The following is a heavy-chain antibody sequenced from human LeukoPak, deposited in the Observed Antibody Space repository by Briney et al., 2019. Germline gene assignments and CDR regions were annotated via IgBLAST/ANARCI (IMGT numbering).Heavy chain of an antibody. Sequence: PSETLSLTCTVSGGSISSYYWSWIRQPPGKGLEWIGYIYYSGSTNYNPSLKSRVTISVDTSKNQFSLKLSSVTAADTAVYYCARRVSRWRNNWFDPWGQGTLVTVSS. CDR2: IYYSGST. D-gene: IGHD2-8*02. J-gene: IGHJ5*02. V-gene: IGHV4-59*12. CDR1: GGSISSYY. CDR3: ARRVSRWRNNWFDP.